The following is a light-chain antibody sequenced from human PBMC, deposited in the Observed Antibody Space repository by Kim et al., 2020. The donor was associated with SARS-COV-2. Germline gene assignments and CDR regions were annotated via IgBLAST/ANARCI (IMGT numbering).Light chain of an antibody. Sequence: ALGQTVRKTSQGDRLKNEYERWDRQQPGQAAELVLFGKNNRPSGIPDRFTGAKSGNTASLTITGAQAEDEADYYCNSRDSSGNQLVFGGGTKLTVL. CDR3: NSRDSSGNQLV. V-gene: IGLV3-19*01. CDR1: RLKNEY. J-gene: IGLJ3*02. CDR2: GKN.